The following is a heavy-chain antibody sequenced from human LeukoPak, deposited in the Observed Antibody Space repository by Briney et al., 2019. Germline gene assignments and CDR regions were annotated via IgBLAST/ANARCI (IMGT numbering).Heavy chain of an antibody. CDR3: ARGFCSSTSCRYYYYYGMDV. D-gene: IGHD2-2*01. Sequence: SETLSLTCAVYGGSFSGYYWSWIRQPPGKGLEWIGEINHSGSTNYNPSLKSRVTISVDTSKSQFSLKLSSVTAADTAVYYCARGFCSSTSCRYYYYYGMDVWGQGTTVTVSS. CDR2: INHSGST. CDR1: GGSFSGYY. V-gene: IGHV4-34*01. J-gene: IGHJ6*02.